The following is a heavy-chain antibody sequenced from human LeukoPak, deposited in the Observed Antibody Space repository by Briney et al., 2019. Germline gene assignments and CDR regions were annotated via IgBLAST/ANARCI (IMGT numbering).Heavy chain of an antibody. CDR1: GGSISSYY. CDR2: IYTSGST. J-gene: IGHJ5*02. Sequence: SETLSLTCTVSGGSISSYYWSWIRQPAGKGLEWNGRIYTSGSTNYNPSLKSRVTMSVDTSKNQFSLKLSSVTAADTAVYYCARDWRIAVAGHNYFDPWGLGTLVTVSS. D-gene: IGHD6-19*01. CDR3: ARDWRIAVAGHNYFDP. V-gene: IGHV4-4*07.